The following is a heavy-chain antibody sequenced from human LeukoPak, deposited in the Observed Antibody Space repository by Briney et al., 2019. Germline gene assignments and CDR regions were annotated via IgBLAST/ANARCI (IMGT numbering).Heavy chain of an antibody. CDR3: AKGLYDSSGYHPCDY. CDR1: GFTFSSYG. Sequence: PGGSLRLSCAASGFTFSSYGMHWVRQAPGKGLEWVAFIRYDGSNKYYADSMKGRFTISRDNSKNTLYLQMNSLRAEDTAVYYCAKGLYDSSGYHPCDYWGQGTLVTVSS. D-gene: IGHD3-22*01. V-gene: IGHV3-30*02. CDR2: IRYDGSNK. J-gene: IGHJ4*02.